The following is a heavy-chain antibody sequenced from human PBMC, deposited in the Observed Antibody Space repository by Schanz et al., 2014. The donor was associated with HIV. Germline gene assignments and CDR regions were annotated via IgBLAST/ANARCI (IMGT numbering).Heavy chain of an antibody. D-gene: IGHD5-12*01. V-gene: IGHV1-46*01. Sequence: QVQLVQSGTEVKKPGASMNVSCKASGYTFAKYFLIHWVRQAPGQGLEWMGVINPTGGTTAYAEKFQGRVTMTRDTSTSTVYMELRSLRSDDTAVYYCARGAAEMATMTPWRYWGQGTLVTVSS. CDR3: ARGAAEMATMTPWRY. J-gene: IGHJ4*02. CDR1: GYTFAKYF. CDR2: INPTGGTT.